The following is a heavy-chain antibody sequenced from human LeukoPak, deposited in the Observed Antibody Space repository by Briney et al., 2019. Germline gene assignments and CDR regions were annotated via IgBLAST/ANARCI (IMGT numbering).Heavy chain of an antibody. D-gene: IGHD1-1*01. CDR2: IWSDGSNQ. Sequence: PGGSLSLSCAASGITFSASGMHWVRQAPGKGQEWVAMIWSDGSNQYYADSVKGRFTISRDNSKNTVYLQMDSLRAEDTAIYFCARDKGTRALDYWGQGVLVTVSS. CDR1: GITFSASG. J-gene: IGHJ4*02. CDR3: ARDKGTRALDY. V-gene: IGHV3-33*01.